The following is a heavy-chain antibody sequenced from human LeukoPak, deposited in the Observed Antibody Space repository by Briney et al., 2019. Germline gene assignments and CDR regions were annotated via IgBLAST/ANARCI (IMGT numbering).Heavy chain of an antibody. CDR3: ARGEQGRDSSGFFGF. V-gene: IGHV1-2*02. J-gene: IGHJ4*02. CDR1: GYTFTGYY. Sequence: ASVKVSCKASGYTFTGYYMHWVRQAPGQGLEWMGWINPNNGGTNYAQKFQGRVTMTRDTSISTAYMELSRLGSDDTAVYYCARGEQGRDSSGFFGFWGQGTLATVSS. D-gene: IGHD3-22*01. CDR2: INPNNGGT.